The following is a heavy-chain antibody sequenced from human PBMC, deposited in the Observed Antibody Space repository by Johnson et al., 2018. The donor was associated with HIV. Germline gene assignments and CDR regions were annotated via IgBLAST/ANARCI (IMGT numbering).Heavy chain of an antibody. D-gene: IGHD3-16*01. CDR3: ARDYHYVWGSSYGFDI. J-gene: IGHJ3*02. CDR2: INWNGGST. Sequence: VQLVESGGGVVRPGGSLRLSCAASGFTFDDYGMSWVRQAPGKGLEWVSGINWNGGSTYYADFVKDRFIISRDNSKNTLYLQMNSLRAEDTAVYYCARDYHYVWGSSYGFDIWGQGTMVIVSS. CDR1: GFTFDDYG. V-gene: IGHV3-20*04.